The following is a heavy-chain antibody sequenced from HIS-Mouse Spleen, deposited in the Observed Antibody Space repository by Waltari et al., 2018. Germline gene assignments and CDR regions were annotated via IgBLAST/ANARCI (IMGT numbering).Heavy chain of an antibody. V-gene: IGHV4-34*01. CDR1: RGSFSGYY. J-gene: IGHJ4*02. Sequence: QVQLQQWGAGLLKPSETLSLTCAVYRGSFSGYYWIWIRQPPGKGLELIGEINHSGSTNYNPSLKSRVTISVDTSKNQFSLKLSSVTAADTAVYYCARGKGSSSWYYFDYWGQGTLVTVSS. CDR2: INHSGST. CDR3: ARGKGSSSWYYFDY. D-gene: IGHD6-13*01.